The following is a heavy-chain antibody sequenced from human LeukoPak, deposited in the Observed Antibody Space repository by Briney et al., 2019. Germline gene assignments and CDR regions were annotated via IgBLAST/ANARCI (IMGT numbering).Heavy chain of an antibody. V-gene: IGHV3-7*05. CDR2: IKQDGSEK. CDR1: GFTFSSYW. J-gene: IGHJ4*02. D-gene: IGHD3-22*01. Sequence: GGSLRLSCAASGFTFSSYWMSWVRQAPGKGRAWVANIKQDGSEKYYVDSVKGRFTISRDNAKNSLYLQMNSLSAEDTAVYYCARELYDSSGYCDYWGQGTLVTVSS. CDR3: ARELYDSSGYCDY.